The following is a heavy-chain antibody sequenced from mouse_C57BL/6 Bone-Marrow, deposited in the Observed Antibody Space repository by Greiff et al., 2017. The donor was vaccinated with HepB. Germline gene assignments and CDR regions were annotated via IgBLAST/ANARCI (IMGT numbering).Heavy chain of an antibody. V-gene: IGHV5-4*01. CDR1: GFTFSSYA. CDR3: ARDRAYYGSSYGYFDV. Sequence: EVKLMDSGGGLVKPGGSLKLSCAASGFTFSSYAMSWVRQTPEKRLEWVATISDGGSYTYYPDNVKGRFTISRDNAKNNLYLQMSHLKSEDTAMYYCARDRAYYGSSYGYFDVWGTGTTVTVSS. J-gene: IGHJ1*03. CDR2: ISDGGSYT. D-gene: IGHD1-1*01.